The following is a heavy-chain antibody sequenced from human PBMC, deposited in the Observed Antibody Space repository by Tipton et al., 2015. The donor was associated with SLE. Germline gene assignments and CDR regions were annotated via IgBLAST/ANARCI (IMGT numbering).Heavy chain of an antibody. D-gene: IGHD6-19*01. Sequence: QLEQSGAEVKKPGASVKVSCKASGYSFPNYDINWVRQATGQGLEWMGWVSPNSGKAAYAQRLQGRVTMTTATSINTVYMELRNLRSEDTAVYFCARGSGVAGDYWGQGTLVTVSS. V-gene: IGHV1-8*02. CDR1: GYSFPNYD. CDR3: ARGSGVAGDY. CDR2: VSPNSGKA. J-gene: IGHJ4*02.